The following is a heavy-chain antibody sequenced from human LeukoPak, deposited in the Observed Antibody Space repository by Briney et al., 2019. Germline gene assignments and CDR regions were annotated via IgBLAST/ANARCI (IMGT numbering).Heavy chain of an antibody. V-gene: IGHV4-34*09. D-gene: IGHD2-2*01. J-gene: IGHJ5*02. Sequence: SETLSLTCAVYGGSFSGYYWSWIRQPPGKGLEWIGEINHSGSTNYNPSLKSRVTISVDTSKNQFSLKLSSVTAADTAVYYCARVGTLGYCSSTSCYSGRRWFGPWGQGTLVTVSS. CDR3: ARVGTLGYCSSTSCYSGRRWFGP. CDR2: INHSGST. CDR1: GGSFSGYY.